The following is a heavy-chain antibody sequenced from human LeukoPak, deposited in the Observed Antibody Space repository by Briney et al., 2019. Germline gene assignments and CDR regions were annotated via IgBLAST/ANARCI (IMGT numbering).Heavy chain of an antibody. D-gene: IGHD5-18*01. Sequence: GGSLRLSCAASGLTFSDSWMHWVRQPPGKGLVWVALVKGDGRTTIYADSVKGRFTISRDNAKNTLYLQMNSLRADDSGVYYCATGHSYGYDYWGQGVLVTVSS. J-gene: IGHJ4*02. CDR3: ATGHSYGYDY. V-gene: IGHV3-74*01. CDR2: VKGDGRTT. CDR1: GLTFSDSW.